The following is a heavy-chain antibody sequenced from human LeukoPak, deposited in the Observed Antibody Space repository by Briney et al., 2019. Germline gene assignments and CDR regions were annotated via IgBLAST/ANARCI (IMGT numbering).Heavy chain of an antibody. D-gene: IGHD1-26*01. CDR1: GFTFSNYG. CDR3: ARVIIVGATGI. J-gene: IGHJ3*02. Sequence: GRSLRLSCAASGFTFSNYGMHWVRQAPGKGLEWFTVIWSDGSIKYYADSVKGRFTISRDNSKNTLYLQMNSLRAEDTAVYYCARVIIVGATGIWGQGTMVTVSS. CDR2: IWSDGSIK. V-gene: IGHV3-33*01.